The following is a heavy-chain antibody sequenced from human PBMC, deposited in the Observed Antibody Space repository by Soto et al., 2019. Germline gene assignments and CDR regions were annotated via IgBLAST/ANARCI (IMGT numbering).Heavy chain of an antibody. Sequence: PSETLSLTCTVSGGSISTYYWSWIRQPAGKGLEWIGRIYANGNTDYNPSLKSRVTVSIDTSKNRFSLKLISVTAADTAVYYCARGAGPPWFDPWGQGTLVTVSS. J-gene: IGHJ5*02. CDR3: ARGAGPPWFDP. V-gene: IGHV4-4*07. CDR2: IYANGNT. CDR1: GGSISTYY.